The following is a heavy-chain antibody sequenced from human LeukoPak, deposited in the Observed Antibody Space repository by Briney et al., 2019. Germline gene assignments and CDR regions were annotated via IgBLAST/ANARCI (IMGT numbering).Heavy chain of an antibody. Sequence: GGSLRLSCSASGFTFSTYAMHWVRQAPGKGLEYVSVISSNGGSTYYADSVKGRFTISRDNSKNTVYLQMSSLRAEDTAVYYCARSGRGNSAGFDCWGQGTLVTVSS. CDR3: ARSGRGNSAGFDC. D-gene: IGHD3-10*01. J-gene: IGHJ4*02. CDR2: ISSNGGST. V-gene: IGHV3-64D*06. CDR1: GFTFSTYA.